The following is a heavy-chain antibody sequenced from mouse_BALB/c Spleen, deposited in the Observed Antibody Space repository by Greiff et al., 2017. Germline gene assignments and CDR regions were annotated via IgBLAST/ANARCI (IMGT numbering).Heavy chain of an antibody. CDR1: GYSFTGYT. D-gene: IGHD2-3*01. V-gene: IGHV1-18*01. CDR3: ARWGYDGEAWFAY. Sequence: EVKLVESGPELVKPGASMKISCKASGYSFTGYTMNWVKQSHGKNLEWIGLINPYNGGTSYNQKFKGKATLTVDKSSSTAYMELLSLTSEDSAVYYCARWGYDGEAWFAYWGQGTLVTVSA. J-gene: IGHJ3*01. CDR2: INPYNGGT.